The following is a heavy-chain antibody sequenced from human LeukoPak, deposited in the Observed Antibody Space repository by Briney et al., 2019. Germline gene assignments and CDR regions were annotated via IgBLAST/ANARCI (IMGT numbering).Heavy chain of an antibody. V-gene: IGHV3-13*01. CDR2: IGTAGDT. Sequence: GGSLRLSCAASGFTFSSYDMHWVRQATGKGLEWVSAIGTAGDTYYPGSVKGRFTISRDNAKNSLYLQMNSLRAEDTAVYYCARDRVMSSSWHPSAGYFDYWGQGTLVTVSS. CDR3: ARDRVMSSSWHPSAGYFDY. J-gene: IGHJ4*02. CDR1: GFTFSSYD. D-gene: IGHD6-13*01.